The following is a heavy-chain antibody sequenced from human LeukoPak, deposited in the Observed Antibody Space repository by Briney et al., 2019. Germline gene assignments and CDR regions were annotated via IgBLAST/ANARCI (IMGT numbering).Heavy chain of an antibody. Sequence: PSETLSLTCTVSGGSITSHYWSWIRQPAGKGLEWIGRIYINGSTNYNPSLKSRVTMSVDTSKNQFSLKLSSVTAADTAVYYCARVSSSGWSLVDYWGQGTLVTVSS. CDR3: ARVSSSGWSLVDY. D-gene: IGHD6-19*01. CDR1: GGSITSHY. CDR2: IYINGST. J-gene: IGHJ4*02. V-gene: IGHV4-4*07.